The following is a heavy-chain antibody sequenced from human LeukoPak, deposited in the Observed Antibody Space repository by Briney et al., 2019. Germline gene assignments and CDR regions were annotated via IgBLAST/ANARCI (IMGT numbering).Heavy chain of an antibody. CDR1: GYTFTGDF. V-gene: IGHV1-2*02. CDR3: ARGQLTDDLDY. Sequence: ASVKVSGKASGYTFTGDFMHWGRQAPGQGLEWMGCINPNIGGTKYARKFQGRVTMTRDTSISTAYMELSRLSSDDTAVYYCARGQLTDDLDYWGQGTLVTVSS. D-gene: IGHD1-14*01. J-gene: IGHJ4*02. CDR2: INPNIGGT.